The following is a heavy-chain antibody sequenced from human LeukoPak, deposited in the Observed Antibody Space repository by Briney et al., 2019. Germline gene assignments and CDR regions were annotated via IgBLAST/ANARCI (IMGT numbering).Heavy chain of an antibody. CDR2: IYYSGST. CDR1: GGSISSYY. D-gene: IGHD1-1*01. V-gene: IGHV4-59*13. J-gene: IGHJ5*02. CDR3: AREVGTTGWFDH. Sequence: SETLSLTCTVSGGSISSYYWSWIRQPPGKGLEWIGYIYYSGSTNYNPSLKSRVTISVDTSKNQCSLKLSSVTAADTAVYYCAREVGTTGWFDHWGQGTLVTVSS.